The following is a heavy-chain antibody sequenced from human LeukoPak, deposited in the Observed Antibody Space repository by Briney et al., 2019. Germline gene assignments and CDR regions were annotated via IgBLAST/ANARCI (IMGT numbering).Heavy chain of an antibody. CDR2: IKRKTDGGTT. CDR3: TSMTTSG. Sequence: GGSLRLSCAASGFTFNNTWMSWVRQAPGKGLEWVGRIKRKTDGGTTDYAAPVKGRFTISRDDSTNTLYLQMNSLKTEDTAVYYCTSMTTSGWGQGTLVTVSS. CDR1: GFTFNNTW. J-gene: IGHJ4*02. V-gene: IGHV3-15*01. D-gene: IGHD4-17*01.